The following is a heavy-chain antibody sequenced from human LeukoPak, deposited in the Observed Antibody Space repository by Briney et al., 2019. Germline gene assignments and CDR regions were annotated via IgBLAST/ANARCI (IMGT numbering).Heavy chain of an antibody. V-gene: IGHV3-30*04. CDR3: ARDYYRDGYYFDY. CDR2: ISYDGSNK. CDR1: GFTFSSYA. Sequence: PGRSLRLSCAASGFTFSSYAMHWVRQAPGKGLEWVAVISYDGSNKYYADSVKGRFTISRDNSKNTLYLQVNSLRAEDTAVYYCARDYYRDGYYFDYWGQGTLVTVSS. J-gene: IGHJ4*02. D-gene: IGHD1-26*01.